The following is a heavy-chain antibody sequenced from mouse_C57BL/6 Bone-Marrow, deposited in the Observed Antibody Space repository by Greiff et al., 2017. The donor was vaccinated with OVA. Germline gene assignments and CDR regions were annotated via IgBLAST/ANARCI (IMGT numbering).Heavy chain of an antibody. CDR1: GYSFTGYY. CDR2: INPSTGGT. Sequence: VQLKQSGPELVKPGASVTISCKASGYSFTGYYMNWVKQSPEKSLEWIGEINPSTGGTTYNQKIKAKATLTVDKSSSTAYMQLKSLTSDDSAVYYCASRRAMDYWGQGTSVTVSS. CDR3: ASRRAMDY. J-gene: IGHJ4*01. V-gene: IGHV1-42*01.